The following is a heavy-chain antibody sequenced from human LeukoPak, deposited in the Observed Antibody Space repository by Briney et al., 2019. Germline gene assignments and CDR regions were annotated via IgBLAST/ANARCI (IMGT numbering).Heavy chain of an antibody. CDR1: GFTFNFYG. D-gene: IGHD3-16*02. V-gene: IGHV3-21*04. J-gene: IGHJ3*02. CDR2: ISSSSSYI. CDR3: AKPPITFGGVIGNAFDI. Sequence: GGSLRLSCAASGFTFNFYGMNWVRQAPGKGLEWVSSISSSSSYIYYAASVKGRFTISRDNSKNTLYLQMNSLRAEDTAVYYCAKPPITFGGVIGNAFDIWGQGTMVTVSS.